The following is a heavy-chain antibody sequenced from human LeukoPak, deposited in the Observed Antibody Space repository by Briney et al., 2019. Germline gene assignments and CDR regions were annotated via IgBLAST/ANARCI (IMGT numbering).Heavy chain of an antibody. J-gene: IGHJ6*03. CDR2: ISSNGGST. CDR3: ARVVSSSRPQDMDV. Sequence: GGSLRLSCAASGFTFSSYAMHWVRQAPGKGLEYVSAISSNGGSTYYANSVKGRFTISRDNSKNTLYLQMGSLRAEDMAVYYCARVVSSSRPQDMDVWGKGATVTISS. V-gene: IGHV3-64*01. CDR1: GFTFSSYA. D-gene: IGHD6-13*01.